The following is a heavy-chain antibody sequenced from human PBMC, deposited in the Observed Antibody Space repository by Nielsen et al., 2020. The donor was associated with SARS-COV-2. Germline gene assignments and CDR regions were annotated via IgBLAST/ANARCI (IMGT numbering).Heavy chain of an antibody. CDR1: GSSISSGDYY. CDR2: IYYSGST. V-gene: IGHV4-30-4*01. J-gene: IGHJ4*02. Sequence: SETLSLTCTVSGSSISSGDYYWSWIRQPPGKGLEWIGYIYYSGSTYYNPSLKSRVTISVDTSKNQFSLKLSSVTAADTAVYYCARHGVVPAAIHYWGQGTLVTVSS. CDR3: ARHGVVPAAIHY. D-gene: IGHD2-2*02.